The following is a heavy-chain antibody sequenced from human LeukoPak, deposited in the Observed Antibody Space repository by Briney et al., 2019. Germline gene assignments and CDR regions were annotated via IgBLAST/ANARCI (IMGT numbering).Heavy chain of an antibody. CDR2: LRGNGGST. CDR3: ARAGKYQLLWWFDP. J-gene: IGHJ5*02. CDR1: GFTFSSYA. D-gene: IGHD2-2*01. Sequence: PGGSLRLSCAASGFTFSSYAMSWVRQAPGKGLGWVSSLRGNGGSTEYVDSVRGRFVISRDNSRNTLYLQMNSLRAEDPAVYYCARAGKYQLLWWFDPWGQGTLVTVSS. V-gene: IGHV3-23*01.